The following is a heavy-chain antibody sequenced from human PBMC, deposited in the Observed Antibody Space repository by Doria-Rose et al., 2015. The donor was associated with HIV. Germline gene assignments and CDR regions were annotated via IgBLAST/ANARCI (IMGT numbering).Heavy chain of an antibody. V-gene: IGHV3-48*03. CDR2: IGSTGSTK. CDR3: ARDRWINWFDP. D-gene: IGHD5-12*01. J-gene: IGHJ5*02. Sequence: RQAPGKGLEWVSYIGSTGSTKYYADSVKGRFTISRDNAKNSLFLQMNSLRAEDTAIYYCARDRWINWFDPWGQGTLVTVSS.